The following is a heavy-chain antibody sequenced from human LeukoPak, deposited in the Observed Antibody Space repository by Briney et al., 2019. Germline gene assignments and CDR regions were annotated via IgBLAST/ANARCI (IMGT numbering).Heavy chain of an antibody. V-gene: IGHV1-46*01. J-gene: IGHJ5*02. Sequence: ASVTVSCKASGYTFTSYYMHWLRQAPGQGLEWMGIINPSGGSTSYAQKFQGRVTMTRDMSTSTVYMELSSLRSEDTAVYYCAREKEVGARWFDPWGQGTLVTVSS. CDR1: GYTFTSYY. D-gene: IGHD1-26*01. CDR3: AREKEVGARWFDP. CDR2: INPSGGST.